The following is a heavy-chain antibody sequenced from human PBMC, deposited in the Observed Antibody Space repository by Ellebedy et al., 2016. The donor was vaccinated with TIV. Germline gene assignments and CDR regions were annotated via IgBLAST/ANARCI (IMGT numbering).Heavy chain of an antibody. Sequence: AASVKVSCKASGYTFTGYYMHWVRQAPGQGLEWMGWFNPNSGGTNYAQKFQGWVTMTRDTSISTAYMELSRLRSDDTAVFYCARERSSSWYGIRYYDMDVWGQGTTVTVSS. J-gene: IGHJ6*02. D-gene: IGHD6-13*01. CDR3: ARERSSSWYGIRYYDMDV. V-gene: IGHV1-2*04. CDR2: FNPNSGGT. CDR1: GYTFTGYY.